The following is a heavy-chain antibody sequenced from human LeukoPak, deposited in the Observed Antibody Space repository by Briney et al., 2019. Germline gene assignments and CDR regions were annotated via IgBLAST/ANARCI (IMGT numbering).Heavy chain of an antibody. CDR2: ISSSGTTI. CDR3: ARGIVVVSFDY. V-gene: IGHV3-48*03. D-gene: IGHD3-22*01. J-gene: IGHJ4*02. CDR1: GFTFSSYA. Sequence: GGSLRLSCAASGFTFSSYAMNRVRQAPGKGLEWISYISSSGTTIHYADSVKGRFTISRDNAKNSLYLQMNSLRAEDTAVYYCARGIVVVSFDYWGQGTLVTVSS.